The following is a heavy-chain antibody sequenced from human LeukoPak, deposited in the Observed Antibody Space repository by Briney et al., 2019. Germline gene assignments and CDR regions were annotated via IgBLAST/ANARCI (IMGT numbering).Heavy chain of an antibody. D-gene: IGHD4-23*01. CDR2: IYPGASDT. CDR1: GYSFTSYW. J-gene: IGHJ5*02. V-gene: IGHV5-51*01. Sequence: GESLKISCKGSGYSFTSYWIGWVRQMPGKGLEWMGIIYPGASDTRYSPSFQGQVTISADKSISTAYLQWSSLKASDTAMYYCARQPPTYGGWFDPWGQGTLVTVSS. CDR3: ARQPPTYGGWFDP.